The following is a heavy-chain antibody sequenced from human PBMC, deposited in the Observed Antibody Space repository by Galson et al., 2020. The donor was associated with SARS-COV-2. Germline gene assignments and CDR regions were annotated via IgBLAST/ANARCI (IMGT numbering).Heavy chain of an antibody. D-gene: IGHD3-16*02. CDR1: GFTFSSYA. CDR2: ISGSGGST. Sequence: GGSLRLSCAASGFTFSSYAMSWVRQAPGKGLEWVSAISGSGGSTYYADSVKGRFTISRDNSKTTLYLQLNSRRAEDTAVYYCAKYVRLGDLSLIGCHYYYYYMDVWGKGTTVTVSS. CDR3: AKYVRLGDLSLIGCHYYYYYMDV. V-gene: IGHV3-23*01. J-gene: IGHJ6*03.